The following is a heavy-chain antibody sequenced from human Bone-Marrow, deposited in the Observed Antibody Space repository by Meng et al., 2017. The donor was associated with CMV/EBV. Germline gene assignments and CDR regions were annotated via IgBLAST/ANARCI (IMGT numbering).Heavy chain of an antibody. J-gene: IGHJ6*02. V-gene: IGHV3-49*04. CDR2: IRSKAYGGTT. CDR1: GFTFGDYA. CDR3: TRGSRWYDFWSGPLYYYYGMDV. Sequence: GESLKISCTASGFTFGDYAMSWVHQAPGKGLEWVGFIRSKAYGGTTEYAASVKGRFTISRDDSKSIAYLQMNSLKTEDTAVYYCTRGSRWYDFWSGPLYYYYGMDVWGQGTTVTVSS. D-gene: IGHD3-3*01.